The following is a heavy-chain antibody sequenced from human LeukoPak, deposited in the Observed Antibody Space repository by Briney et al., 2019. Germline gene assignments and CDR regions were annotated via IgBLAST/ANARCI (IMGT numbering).Heavy chain of an antibody. D-gene: IGHD3-10*01. Sequence: PGGSLRLSCAASGFTFSNAWMSWVRQAPGKGLEWVGRIKSKTDGGTTDYAAPVKGRFTISRDDSKNTLYLQMNSLKTEDTAVYYCTTCGSGSYSPLYYYYGTDVWGQGTTVTVSS. CDR1: GFTFSNAW. J-gene: IGHJ6*02. CDR3: TTCGSGSYSPLYYYYGTDV. CDR2: IKSKTDGGTT. V-gene: IGHV3-15*01.